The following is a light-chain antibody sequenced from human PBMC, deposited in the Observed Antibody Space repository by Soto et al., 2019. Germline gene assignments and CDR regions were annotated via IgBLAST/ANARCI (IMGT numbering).Light chain of an antibody. J-gene: IGKJ1*01. Sequence: DIQMTQSPSTLSASVGDRVTITCRASQSISSWLAWYQQKPGKAPKLLIYDASSLESGAPSRFSGSGSGTEFTLTISSLQPDDFATYYCQQYNSYSSFGQGTKVDNK. CDR3: QQYNSYSS. V-gene: IGKV1-5*01. CDR1: QSISSW. CDR2: DAS.